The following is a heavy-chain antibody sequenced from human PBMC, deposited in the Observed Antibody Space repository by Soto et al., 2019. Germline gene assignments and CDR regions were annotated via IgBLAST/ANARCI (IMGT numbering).Heavy chain of an antibody. V-gene: IGHV1-18*01. J-gene: IGHJ6*04. CDR3: ARANHVLRFLEWLPTMDV. CDR2: ISAYNGNT. CDR1: GYTFTSYG. Sequence: ASVKVSCKASGYTFTSYGISWVRQAPGQGLEWMGWISAYNGNTNYAQKLQGRVTMTTDTSTSTAYMELRSLRSDDTAVYYCARANHVLRFLEWLPTMDVWGKGTTVTVSS. D-gene: IGHD3-3*01.